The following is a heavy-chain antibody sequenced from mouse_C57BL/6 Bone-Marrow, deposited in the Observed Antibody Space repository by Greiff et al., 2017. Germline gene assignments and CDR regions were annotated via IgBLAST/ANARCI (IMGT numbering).Heavy chain of an antibody. CDR2: IYPRSGNT. Sequence: QVQLQQSGAELARPGASVKLSCKASGYTFTSYGISWVKQRTGQGLEWIGEIYPRSGNTYYNEKFKGKATLPSDKSSSTAYMELRSLTSEDYAVYFCARDDGSSPWFAYWGQGTLVTVSA. CDR1: GYTFTSYG. D-gene: IGHD1-1*01. V-gene: IGHV1-81*01. CDR3: ARDDGSSPWFAY. J-gene: IGHJ3*01.